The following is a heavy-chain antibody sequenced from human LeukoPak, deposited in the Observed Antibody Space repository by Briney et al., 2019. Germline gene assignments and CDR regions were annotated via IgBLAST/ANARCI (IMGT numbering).Heavy chain of an antibody. CDR2: IYYSGST. CDR3: ARKGGYDFNY. CDR1: GGSISSYY. Sequence: SETLSLTCTVTGGSISSYYLSWIRQPPGKGLEWIGYIYYSGSTNYNPSLKSRVTISVDTSKDQFSLKLSSVTAADTAVYYCARKGGYDFNYWGQGTLVTVSS. J-gene: IGHJ4*02. V-gene: IGHV4-59*08. D-gene: IGHD5-12*01.